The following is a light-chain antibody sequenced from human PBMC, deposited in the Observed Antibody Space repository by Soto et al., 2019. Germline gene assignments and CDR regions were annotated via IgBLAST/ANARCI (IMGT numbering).Light chain of an antibody. CDR3: LQPDRLLPT. CDR1: QDIGNH. Sequence: DIQMTQSPSAMSASVVARGTISCRASQDIGNHLCWFQKKRGKVPQRLIYAASSLQAGVPSKFSGSGCGPAFHLTSTTLQTEHFASYSCLQPDRLLPTFGQGTRLEI. CDR2: AAS. J-gene: IGKJ5*01. V-gene: IGKV1-17*03.